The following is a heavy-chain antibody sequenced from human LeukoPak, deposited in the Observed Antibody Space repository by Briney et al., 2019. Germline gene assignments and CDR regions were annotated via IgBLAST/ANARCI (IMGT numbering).Heavy chain of an antibody. V-gene: IGHV3-21*01. CDR1: GFTFSSYS. CDR3: ARDTYYYDSSGYYKYFQH. Sequence: GGSLRLSCAASGFTFSSYSMNWVRRAPGKGLEWVSSISSSSSYIYYADSVKGRFTISRDNAKNSLYLQMNSLRAEDTAVYYCARDTYYYDSSGYYKYFQHWGQGTLVTVSS. CDR2: ISSSSSYI. J-gene: IGHJ1*01. D-gene: IGHD3-22*01.